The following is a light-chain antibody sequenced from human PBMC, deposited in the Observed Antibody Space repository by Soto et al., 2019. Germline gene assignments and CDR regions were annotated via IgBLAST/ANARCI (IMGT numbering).Light chain of an antibody. J-gene: IGLJ3*02. CDR2: EGS. Sequence: QSALTQTASMSASPGQSITISCSGTSSDVGSYNLVSWYQHYPGKAPKLIIYEGSRRPSGVSDRFSGSKSGNTASLTISGLQAEDEADYYCCSYATSRTLVFGGGTKLTVL. V-gene: IGLV2-23*01. CDR1: SSDVGSYNL. CDR3: CSYATSRTLV.